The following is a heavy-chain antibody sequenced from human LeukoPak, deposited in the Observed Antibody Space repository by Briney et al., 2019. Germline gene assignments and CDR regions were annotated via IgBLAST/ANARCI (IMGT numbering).Heavy chain of an antibody. J-gene: IGHJ3*02. Sequence: SETLSLTRTGSGGSIASYYWSWIRQSPGKRLEWIASINYSGRTKLNPSLQSRVTISLDMSNNHFSLQMRSVTAADTAIYYCARLLDYDNSGDPDTFDIWGQGTMVTVFS. CDR1: GGSIASYY. V-gene: IGHV4-59*01. CDR3: ARLLDYDNSGDPDTFDI. D-gene: IGHD3-22*01. CDR2: INYSGRT.